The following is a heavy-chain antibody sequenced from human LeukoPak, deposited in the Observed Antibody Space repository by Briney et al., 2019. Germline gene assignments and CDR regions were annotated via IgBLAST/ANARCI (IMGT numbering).Heavy chain of an antibody. CDR1: GFTFSSYG. CDR3: TTERFIVGAT. J-gene: IGHJ5*02. Sequence: GGSLRLSCAASGFTFSSYGMHWVRQAPGKWLEWVAFIRYDGSNKYYADSVKGRFTISRDNSKNTLYLQMNSLKTEDTAVYYCTTERFIVGATWGQGTLVTVSS. D-gene: IGHD1-26*01. CDR2: IRYDGSNK. V-gene: IGHV3-30*02.